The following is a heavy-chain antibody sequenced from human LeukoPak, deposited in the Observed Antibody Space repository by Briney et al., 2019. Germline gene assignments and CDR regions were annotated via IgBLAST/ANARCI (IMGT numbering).Heavy chain of an antibody. D-gene: IGHD5-12*01. J-gene: IGHJ3*02. CDR3: ARTRGYSGYVDAFDI. Sequence: SETLSLTCTVSGGSISSGSSYWGWLRQPPGKGLEWIGTIYYSGSTYYNPSLKSRVTISADTSKNQFSLKLSSVTAADTAVYYCARTRGYSGYVDAFDIWGQGTMVTVFS. CDR2: IYYSGST. CDR1: GGSISSGSSY. V-gene: IGHV4-39*01.